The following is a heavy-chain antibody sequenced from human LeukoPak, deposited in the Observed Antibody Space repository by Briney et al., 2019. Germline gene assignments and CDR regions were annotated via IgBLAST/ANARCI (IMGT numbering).Heavy chain of an antibody. J-gene: IGHJ3*02. CDR2: IIPIFGTA. V-gene: IGHV1-69*13. D-gene: IGHD6-13*01. CDR3: ARVLYSSSWDYAFDI. CDR1: GGTFSSYA. Sequence: SVKVSCKASGGTFSSYAISWVRQAPGQGLEWMGGIIPIFGTANYAQKFQGRVTITADESTSTAYMELSSLRSEDTAVYYCARVLYSSSWDYAFDIWGQGTMVTVSS.